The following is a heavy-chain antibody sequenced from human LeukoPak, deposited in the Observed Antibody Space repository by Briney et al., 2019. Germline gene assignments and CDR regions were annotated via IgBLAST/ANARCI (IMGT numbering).Heavy chain of an antibody. V-gene: IGHV1-2*02. D-gene: IGHD3-9*01. CDR1: GYTFTGYY. Sequence: GASVKVSCKASGYTFTGYYMHWVRQAPGQGLEWMGWINPNSGGTNYAQKFQGRVTMTRDTSISTAYMELSRLRSDDTAVYYCARAPTYYDILTGYHNWFDPWGQGTLVTVSS. CDR3: ARAPTYYDILTGYHNWFDP. CDR2: INPNSGGT. J-gene: IGHJ5*02.